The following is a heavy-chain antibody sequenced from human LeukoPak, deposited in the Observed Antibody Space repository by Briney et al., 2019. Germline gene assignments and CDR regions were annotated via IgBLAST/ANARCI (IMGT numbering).Heavy chain of an antibody. CDR3: ASPTMPYYYYGMDV. CDR2: INPSSGGT. Sequence: ASVKVSCKASGYTFSGYYMHWVRQAPGQGLEWMGWINPSSGGTNYAQKFQGRVTMTRDTSISTAYMELSRLRSDDTAVYYCASPTMPYYYYGMDVWGQGTTVTVSS. D-gene: IGHD2-2*01. CDR1: GYTFSGYY. J-gene: IGHJ6*02. V-gene: IGHV1-2*02.